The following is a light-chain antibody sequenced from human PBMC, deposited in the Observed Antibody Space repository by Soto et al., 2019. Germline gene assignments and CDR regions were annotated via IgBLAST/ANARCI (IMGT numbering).Light chain of an antibody. J-gene: IGLJ3*02. Sequence: QSALTQPASVSGSPGQSITISCTGTSSDVGGYNYVSWYQQHPGKAPKLMIYDVTKRPSGVSDRFSGSKSGNTASLTISGLQAEDEVDYYCNSYRSSSTRVFGGGTKLTVL. CDR2: DVT. CDR3: NSYRSSSTRV. V-gene: IGLV2-14*03. CDR1: SSDVGGYNY.